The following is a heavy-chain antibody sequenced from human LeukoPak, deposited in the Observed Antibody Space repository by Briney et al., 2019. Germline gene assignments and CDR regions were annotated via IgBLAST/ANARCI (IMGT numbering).Heavy chain of an antibody. J-gene: IGHJ5*02. CDR1: GFTFSSYA. CDR2: ISGSGGST. V-gene: IGHV3-23*01. CDR3: AKDPKGGSSWYPNWFDP. D-gene: IGHD6-13*01. Sequence: PGGSLRLSCAASGFTFSSYAMSWVRQAPGKGLEWVSAISGSGGSTYYADSVKGRFTISRDNSKNTLYLQMNSLRAEDTAVYYCAKDPKGGSSWYPNWFDPWGQGTLVTVSS.